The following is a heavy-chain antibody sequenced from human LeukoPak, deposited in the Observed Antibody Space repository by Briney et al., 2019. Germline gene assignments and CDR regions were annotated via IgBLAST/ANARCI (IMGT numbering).Heavy chain of an antibody. D-gene: IGHD2-2*01. CDR3: AKGYCTSTTCYDAGDWFDL. Sequence: GGSLRLSCAASGFTFSSYGMHWVRQAPGKGLEWVAVISYDGNNKYYADSVKGRFTISRDNSKNTLYLQMNSLRAEDTAVYYCAKGYCTSTTCYDAGDWFDLWGQGTLVTVSS. CDR2: ISYDGNNK. J-gene: IGHJ5*02. V-gene: IGHV3-30*18. CDR1: GFTFSSYG.